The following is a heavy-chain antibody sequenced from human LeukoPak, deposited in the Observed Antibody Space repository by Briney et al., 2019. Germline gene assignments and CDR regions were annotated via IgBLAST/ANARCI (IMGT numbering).Heavy chain of an antibody. Sequence: SETLSLTCAVYGGSFSGYYWSWIRQPPAKGLEWIGEINHSGSTNYNPSLKSRVTISVDTSKNQFSLKLSSVTAADTAVYYCARGDQDIPRGFDPWGQGTLITVSS. V-gene: IGHV4-34*01. J-gene: IGHJ5*02. CDR1: GGSFSGYY. CDR2: INHSGST. CDR3: ARGDQDIPRGFDP.